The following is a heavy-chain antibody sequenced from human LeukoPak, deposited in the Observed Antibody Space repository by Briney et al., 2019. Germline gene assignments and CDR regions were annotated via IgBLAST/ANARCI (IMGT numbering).Heavy chain of an antibody. V-gene: IGHV1-2*06. Sequence: ASVKVSCKASGYTFTGYYTHWVRQAPGQGLEWMGRINPNSGGTNYAQKFQGRVTMTRDTSISTAYMELSRLRSDDAAVYYCARGEQQLVAQAFDIWGQGTMVTVSS. CDR3: ARGEQQLVAQAFDI. J-gene: IGHJ3*02. D-gene: IGHD6-13*01. CDR1: GYTFTGYY. CDR2: INPNSGGT.